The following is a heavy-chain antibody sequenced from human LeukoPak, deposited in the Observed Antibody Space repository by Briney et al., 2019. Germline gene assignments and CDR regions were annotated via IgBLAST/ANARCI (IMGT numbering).Heavy chain of an antibody. Sequence: GGSLRLSCAASGFTFSSYAMHWVRQAPGKGLEWVAVISYDGSNKYYADSVKGRFTISRDNSKNTLYLQMNSLRAEDTAVYYCARAPPAVYGPSQNQGDDYWGQGTLVTVSS. CDR2: ISYDGSNK. CDR1: GFTFSSYA. V-gene: IGHV3-30-3*01. D-gene: IGHD5/OR15-5a*01. J-gene: IGHJ4*02. CDR3: ARAPPAVYGPSQNQGDDY.